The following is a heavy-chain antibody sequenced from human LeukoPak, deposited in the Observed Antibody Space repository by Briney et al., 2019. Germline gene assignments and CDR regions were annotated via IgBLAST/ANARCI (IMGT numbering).Heavy chain of an antibody. CDR2: ISGDGTAR. J-gene: IGHJ5*02. V-gene: IGHV3-74*01. CDR3: VRGRGSYGWFDP. Sequence: PGGSLRLSCAASGFTSSSYWMHWVRQVPGKGLGWVSRISGDGTARNYADSVEGRFTISRDAAKKTVCLQMNSLRGEYTAVYYCVRGRGSYGWFDPWGQGTLVTVSS. CDR1: GFTSSSYW. D-gene: IGHD3-10*01.